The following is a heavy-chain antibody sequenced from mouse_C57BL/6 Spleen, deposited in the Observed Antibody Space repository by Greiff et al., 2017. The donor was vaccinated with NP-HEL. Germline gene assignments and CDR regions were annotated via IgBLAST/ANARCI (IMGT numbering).Heavy chain of an antibody. V-gene: IGHV3-6*01. Sequence: EVQLVESGPGLVKPSQSLSLTCSVTGYSITSGYYWNWIRQFPGNKLEWMGYISYDGSNNYNPSLKNRISITRDTSKNQFFLKLNSVTTEDTATYYCARGPHYYGSSHYFDYWGQGTTLTVSS. CDR2: ISYDGSN. D-gene: IGHD1-1*01. CDR1: GYSITSGYY. CDR3: ARGPHYYGSSHYFDY. J-gene: IGHJ2*01.